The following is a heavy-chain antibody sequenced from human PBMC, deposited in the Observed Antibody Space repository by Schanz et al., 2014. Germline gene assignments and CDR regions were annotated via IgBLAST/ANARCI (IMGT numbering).Heavy chain of an antibody. J-gene: IGHJ5*02. CDR1: GFTFSSYA. V-gene: IGHV3-23*01. Sequence: EVQLLESGGGLVQPGGSLRLSCAASGFTFSSYAMSWVRQAPGKGLEWVSGFDAHDGRAYYADSAKGRFTMSRDNAKNSVFLQMNSLRAEDTAVYYCARPALWFGDNCFDPWGQGTLVTVSS. CDR3: ARPALWFGDNCFDP. D-gene: IGHD3-10*01. CDR2: FDAHDGRA.